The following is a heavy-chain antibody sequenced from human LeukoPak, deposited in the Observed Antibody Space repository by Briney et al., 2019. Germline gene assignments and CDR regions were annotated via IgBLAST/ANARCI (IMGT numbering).Heavy chain of an antibody. D-gene: IGHD1-26*01. Sequence: GRSLRLSCAASGFTFYDYAMHWVRHAPGKGLEWGSGTCWDRAHIDYADSVEGRFTISRDNAKGSLYLQMNSHRAADTAFYFCAKDTGRKSSMGIFDSWGQGTLVTASA. CDR1: GFTFYDYA. CDR3: AKDTGRKSSMGIFDS. J-gene: IGHJ4*02. V-gene: IGHV3-9*01. CDR2: TCWDRAHI.